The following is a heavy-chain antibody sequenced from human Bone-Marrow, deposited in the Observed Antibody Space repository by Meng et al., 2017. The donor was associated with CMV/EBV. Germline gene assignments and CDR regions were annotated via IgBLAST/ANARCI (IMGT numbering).Heavy chain of an antibody. D-gene: IGHD3-16*02. Sequence: SETLSLTCTVSGGSISSYYWSWIRQPPGKGLEWIGYIYYSGSTNYNPSLKSRVTISVDTSKNQFSLKLSSVTAADTAVYYCARGRSLVSPFYYWGQGTLVTVSS. CDR3: ARGRSLVSPFYY. V-gene: IGHV4-59*01. CDR1: GGSISSYY. CDR2: IYYSGST. J-gene: IGHJ4*02.